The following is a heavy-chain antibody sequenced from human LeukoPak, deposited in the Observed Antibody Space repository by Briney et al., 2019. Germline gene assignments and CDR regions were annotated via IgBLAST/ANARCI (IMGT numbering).Heavy chain of an antibody. CDR1: GGTFSSYA. CDR3: ARDSHYYDSSGYYDHATDY. D-gene: IGHD3-22*01. V-gene: IGHV1-69*13. CDR2: IIPIFGTA. J-gene: IGHJ4*02. Sequence: ASVKVSCKASGGTFSSYAISWVRQAPGQGLEWMGGIIPIFGTANYAQKFQGRVTITADESTSTAYMELSSLRSEDTAVYYCARDSHYYDSSGYYDHATDYWGQGTLVTVSS.